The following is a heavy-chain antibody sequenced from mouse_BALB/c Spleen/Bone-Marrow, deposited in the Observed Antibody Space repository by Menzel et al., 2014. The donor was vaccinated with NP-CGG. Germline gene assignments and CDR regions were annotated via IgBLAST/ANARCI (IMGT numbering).Heavy chain of an antibody. V-gene: IGHV1-7*01. D-gene: IGHD4-1*01. J-gene: IGHJ2*01. CDR1: GYTFTSYW. Sequence: QVQLQQSGAELAKPGASVKMSCKASGYTFTSYWMHWVKQRPGQGLEWIGYINPSTGYTEYNQKFKDKATLTADKSSSTACMQLSSLTSEDSAVYYCATGTYYFDYWGQGTTLTVSS. CDR3: ATGTYYFDY. CDR2: INPSTGYT.